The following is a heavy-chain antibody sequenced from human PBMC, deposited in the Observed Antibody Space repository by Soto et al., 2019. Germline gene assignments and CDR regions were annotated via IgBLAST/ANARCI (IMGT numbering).Heavy chain of an antibody. CDR1: GFTFNTYG. Sequence: TGGSLRLSCVASGFTFNTYGLHWVRQAPGKGLEWVATITSDVNIRYYADSVKGRFTISRDNSKNTLYLQLTVLRPEDTAVYYCAKGGSFDIWGQGTLVTVSS. J-gene: IGHJ4*02. D-gene: IGHD6-6*01. V-gene: IGHV3-30*02. CDR2: ITSDVNIR. CDR3: AKGGSFDI.